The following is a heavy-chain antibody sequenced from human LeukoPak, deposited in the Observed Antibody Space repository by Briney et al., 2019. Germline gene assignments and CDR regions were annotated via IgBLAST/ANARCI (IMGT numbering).Heavy chain of an antibody. CDR1: GGSISSYY. J-gene: IGHJ4*02. CDR2: IYTSGST. V-gene: IGHV4-4*09. Sequence: SETLSLTCTVSGGSISSYYWSWIRQPPGKGLEWIGYIYTSGSTNYNPSLKSRVTISVDTSKNQFSLKLSSVTAADTAVYYCAGVGYSSGWSHDYWGQGTLVTVSS. CDR3: AGVGYSSGWSHDY. D-gene: IGHD6-19*01.